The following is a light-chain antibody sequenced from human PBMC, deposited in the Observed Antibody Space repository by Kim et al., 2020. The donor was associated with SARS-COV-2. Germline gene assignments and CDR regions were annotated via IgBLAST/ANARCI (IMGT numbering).Light chain of an antibody. Sequence: SSELTQDPAVSVALGQTVRITCQGDSLRPYYASWYQQKPGQAPVLVNYGNNNRPSGIPDRFSGSSSGNTASLTITGAQAEDEADYYCNSRDNSGTHWVFG. CDR2: GNN. J-gene: IGLJ3*02. CDR3: NSRDNSGTHWV. V-gene: IGLV3-19*01. CDR1: SLRPYY.